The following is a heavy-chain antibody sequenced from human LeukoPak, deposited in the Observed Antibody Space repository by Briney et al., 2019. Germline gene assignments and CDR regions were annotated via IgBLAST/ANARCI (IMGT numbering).Heavy chain of an antibody. J-gene: IGHJ4*02. V-gene: IGHV3-53*01. CDR2: IYSGGST. CDR1: GFTVSSNY. Sequence: GGSLRLSCAASGFTVSSNYMSWVRQAPGKGLEWVSVIYSGGSTYYADSVKGRFTISRDNSKNTVYLQMNTLRVDDTALYYCVRDIQGREETAVGDYWGQGTRVTVSS. D-gene: IGHD6-19*01. CDR3: VRDIQGREETAVGDY.